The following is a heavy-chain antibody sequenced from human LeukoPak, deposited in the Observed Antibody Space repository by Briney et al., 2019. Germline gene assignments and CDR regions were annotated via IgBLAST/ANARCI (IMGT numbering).Heavy chain of an antibody. D-gene: IGHD3-10*01. CDR2: INPSGGST. CDR3: ARGPGLLWFGELSKLDY. J-gene: IGHJ4*02. CDR1: GYTFTSYY. Sequence: ASVKVSCKASGYTFTSYYMHWVRQAPGQGLEWMGIINPSGGSTSYAQKFQGRVTMTRDMSTSTVYMELSSLRSDDTAVYYCARGPGLLWFGELSKLDYWGQGTLVTVSS. V-gene: IGHV1-46*01.